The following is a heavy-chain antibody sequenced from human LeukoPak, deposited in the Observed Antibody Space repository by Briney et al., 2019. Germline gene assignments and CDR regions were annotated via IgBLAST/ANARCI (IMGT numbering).Heavy chain of an antibody. D-gene: IGHD6-19*01. CDR1: GFTFSNAW. CDR2: IKSKTDDGTT. Sequence: GGSLRLSRAASGFTFSNAWMSWVRQAPGKGLEWVGRIKSKTDDGTTDYAAPVKGGFTISRDDSKNTLYLQMNSLKIEDTAVYYCARELPLAAAGILQWLVLNAFDIWGQGTMVTVSS. V-gene: IGHV3-15*01. CDR3: ARELPLAAAGILQWLVLNAFDI. J-gene: IGHJ3*02.